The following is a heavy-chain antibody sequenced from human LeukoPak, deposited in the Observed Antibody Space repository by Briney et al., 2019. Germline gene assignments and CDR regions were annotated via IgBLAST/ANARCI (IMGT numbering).Heavy chain of an antibody. D-gene: IGHD3-10*01. CDR3: ARAYGSGSYPLYYYYGMDV. CDR2: INWNGGST. CDR1: GFTFDDYG. Sequence: GGPLRLSCAASGFTFDDYGMSWVRQAPGKGLEWVSGINWNGGSTGYADSVKGRFTISRDNAKNSLYLQMNSLRAEDTALYHCARAYGSGSYPLYYYYGMDVWGQGTTVTVSS. V-gene: IGHV3-20*01. J-gene: IGHJ6*02.